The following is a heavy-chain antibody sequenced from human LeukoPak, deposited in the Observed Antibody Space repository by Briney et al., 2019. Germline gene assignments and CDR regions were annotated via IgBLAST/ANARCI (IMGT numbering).Heavy chain of an antibody. CDR1: GGSISDDY. D-gene: IGHD6-13*01. CDR3: ARRNPNPRRAMAAETEA. Sequence: SETLSLTCTVSGGSISDDYWIWLRQPPGKGREGIGYIHDSWTTNYNPSLKRRVTISVDTSKKQFSLRLTPVTAADTAVYYCARRNPNPRRAMAAETEAWGQGTLVTVSS. J-gene: IGHJ5*02. CDR2: IHDSWTT. V-gene: IGHV4-59*01.